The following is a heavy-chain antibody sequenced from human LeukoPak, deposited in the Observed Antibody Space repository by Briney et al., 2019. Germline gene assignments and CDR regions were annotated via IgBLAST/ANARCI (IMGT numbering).Heavy chain of an antibody. CDR2: INHSGST. V-gene: IGHV4-34*01. J-gene: IGHJ4*01. D-gene: IGHD3-16*02. Sequence: PSETLSLTXAVYGGSFSGYYWSWIRQPPGKGLEWIGEINHSGSTNYNPSLKSRVTISVDTSKNQFSLKLTSVTAADTAVYYCARGRGYNSFDYWGHGTLVTVSS. CDR1: GGSFSGYY. CDR3: ARGRGYNSFDY.